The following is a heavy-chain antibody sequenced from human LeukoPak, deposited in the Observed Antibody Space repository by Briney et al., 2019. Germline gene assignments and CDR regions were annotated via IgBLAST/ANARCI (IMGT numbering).Heavy chain of an antibody. V-gene: IGHV3-66*01. D-gene: IGHD2-21*01. CDR2: IYSGGST. CDR3: ARRVVFPTKRYYYGTDV. CDR1: GFTVSSNY. J-gene: IGHJ6*02. Sequence: GGSLRLSCAASGFTVSSNYMSWVRQAPGKGLEWVSVIYSGGSTYYADSVKGRFTISRDNSKNTLYLQMNSLRAEDTAVYYCARRVVFPTKRYYYGTDVWGQGTTVTVSS.